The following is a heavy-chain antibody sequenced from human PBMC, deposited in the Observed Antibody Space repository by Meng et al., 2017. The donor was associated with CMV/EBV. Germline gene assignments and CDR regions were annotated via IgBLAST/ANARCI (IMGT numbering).Heavy chain of an antibody. CDR1: CGSIGITSCS. V-gene: IGHV4-39*07. J-gene: IGHJ4*02. CDR2: IYYSGRT. Sequence: QVQSRESGPGLGTPSETLSPTCTVSCGSIGITSCSRGWIHEPIGKGLEWIVSIYYSGRTYYNPSLKSRVTRSVDTSKNQSSLKLSSATAADTAVYYCARDPPLAPGAAPGYYFDYWGQGTLVTVSS. D-gene: IGHD2-15*01. CDR3: ARDPPLAPGAAPGYYFDY.